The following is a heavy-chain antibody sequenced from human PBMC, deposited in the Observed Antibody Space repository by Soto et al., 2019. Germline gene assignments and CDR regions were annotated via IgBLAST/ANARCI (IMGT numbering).Heavy chain of an antibody. CDR3: ARASGIMVREAIDH. CDR1: GGSISSGGYY. Sequence: SETLSLTCTVSGGSISSGGYYWSWIRQHPGKGLEWIGYIYYSGSTYYNPSLKSRVTISVDTSKNQFSLKLSSVTAADTAVYYCARASGIMVREAIDHWGQGTLGTVSS. J-gene: IGHJ4*02. CDR2: IYYSGST. V-gene: IGHV4-31*03. D-gene: IGHD3-10*01.